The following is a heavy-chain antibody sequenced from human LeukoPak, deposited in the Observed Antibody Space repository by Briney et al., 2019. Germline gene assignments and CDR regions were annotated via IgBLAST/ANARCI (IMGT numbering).Heavy chain of an antibody. CDR2: INHDGTEK. D-gene: IGHD6-13*01. J-gene: IGHJ4*02. V-gene: IGHV3-7*03. CDR3: ARGPLIAAAGTW. CDR1: GLTFSSYW. Sequence: PGGSLRLSCAASGLTFSSYWMSWVRQAPGKGQERVDKINHDGTEKAYVDSVRCRFTISRDNAKNSLFLQMNSLRAEDTAVYYCARGPLIAAAGTWWGQGTLVTVSS.